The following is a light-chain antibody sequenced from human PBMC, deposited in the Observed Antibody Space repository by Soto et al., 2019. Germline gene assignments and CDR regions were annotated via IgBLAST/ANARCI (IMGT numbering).Light chain of an antibody. J-gene: IGKJ4*01. V-gene: IGKV3-20*01. CDR1: QSVSSSY. CDR2: GAS. Sequence: DIVLTQSPGTLSLSPGERATLSCRASQSVSSSYLAWYQQKPGQAPRLLIYGASIRATGIPDRFSGSGSGTDFTLTISRLVPEDFAVYYCQQYGSSPLTFGGGTKVEIK. CDR3: QQYGSSPLT.